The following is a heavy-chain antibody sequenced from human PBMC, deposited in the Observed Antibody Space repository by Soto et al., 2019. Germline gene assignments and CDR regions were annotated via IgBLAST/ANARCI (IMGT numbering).Heavy chain of an antibody. CDR2: IYPGDSDT. Sequence: GESLKISCKGSGYSFTSYWIGWVRQMPGKGLEWMGIIYPGDSDTRYSPSFQGQVTISADKSISTAYLQWSSLKASDTAMYYCARHENTAMVPYGMDVWGQGTTVTVSS. V-gene: IGHV5-51*01. J-gene: IGHJ6*02. D-gene: IGHD5-18*01. CDR3: ARHENTAMVPYGMDV. CDR1: GYSFTSYW.